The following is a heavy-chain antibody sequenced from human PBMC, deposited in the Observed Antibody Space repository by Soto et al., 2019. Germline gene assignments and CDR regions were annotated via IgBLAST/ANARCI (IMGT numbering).Heavy chain of an antibody. J-gene: IGHJ4*02. Sequence: GESLKISCKGSGYSFTSYWISWVRQMPGKGLEWMGRIDPSDSYTNYSPSFQGHVTISADKSISTAYLQWSSLKASDTAMYYCARHVVAAIDLSYWGQGTLVTVS. CDR2: IDPSDSYT. D-gene: IGHD2-15*01. CDR1: GYSFTSYW. V-gene: IGHV5-10-1*01. CDR3: ARHVVAAIDLSY.